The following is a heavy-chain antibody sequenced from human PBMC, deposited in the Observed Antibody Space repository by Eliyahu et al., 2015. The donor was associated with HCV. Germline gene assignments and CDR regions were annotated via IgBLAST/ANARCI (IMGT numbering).Heavy chain of an antibody. CDR1: GFIFSSNA. V-gene: IGHV3-30*04. CDR2: ISYDGSNK. J-gene: IGHJ4*02. CDR3: ARDGGITGTTWWVGY. Sequence: QVQLVESGGGVVQPGGSLRLXCAASGFIFSSNAMHWVRQAPGKGLEWVAVISYDGSNKYYADSVKGRFTISRDNSKNTLYLQMNSLRAEDTAVYYCARDGGITGTTWWVGYWGQGTLVTVSS. D-gene: IGHD1-20*01.